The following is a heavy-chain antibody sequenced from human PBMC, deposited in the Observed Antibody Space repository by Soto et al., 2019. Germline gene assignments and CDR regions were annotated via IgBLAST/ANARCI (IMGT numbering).Heavy chain of an antibody. J-gene: IGHJ6*02. CDR3: TTYTGYGMDV. Sequence: EVQMVETGGGLSQPGGSLRLSCAVSGFIVSSKYMTWVRQAPGKGLEWVSVIYTGGSTHYADSAMGRFTISRDSSKNTLYLQMNSLRAEDAAVYYCTTYTGYGMDVWGQGTTVTVSS. V-gene: IGHV3-53*02. CDR2: IYTGGST. D-gene: IGHD3-16*01. CDR1: GFIVSSKY.